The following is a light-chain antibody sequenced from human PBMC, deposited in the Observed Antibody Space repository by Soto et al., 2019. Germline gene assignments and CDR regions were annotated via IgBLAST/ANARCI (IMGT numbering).Light chain of an antibody. CDR1: SGSVSTSYY. CDR3: VLYMGSGIWV. V-gene: IGLV8-61*01. J-gene: IGLJ3*02. Sequence: QTVVTQEPSFSVSPGRTVTLTCGLSSGSVSTSYYPSWYQQTPGHAPRTLIYSTNTRSSGVPDRFSGSILGNKAALTITGAQADDESDYYCVLYMGSGIWVFGGGTKPTVL. CDR2: STN.